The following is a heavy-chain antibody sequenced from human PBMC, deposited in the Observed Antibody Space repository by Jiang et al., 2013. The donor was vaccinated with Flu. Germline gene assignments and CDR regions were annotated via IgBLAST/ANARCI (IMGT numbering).Heavy chain of an antibody. Sequence: QLLESGGGLVQPGGSLRLSCAASGFTFSSYEMNWVRQAPGKGLEWVSYISSSGSTIYYADSVKGRFTISRDNAKNSLYLQMNSLRAEDTAVYFCARDKPTQTTLSGSYYTRADFWGQGTLVTVSS. V-gene: IGHV3-48*03. CDR1: GFTFSSYE. CDR3: ARDKPTQTTLSGSYYTRADF. J-gene: IGHJ4*02. CDR2: ISSSGSTI. D-gene: IGHD1-26*01.